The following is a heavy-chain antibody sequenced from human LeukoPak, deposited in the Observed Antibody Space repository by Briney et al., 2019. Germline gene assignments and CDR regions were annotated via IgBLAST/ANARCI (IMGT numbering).Heavy chain of an antibody. CDR2: INHSGST. CDR3: ARHGLVAARHAFDF. V-gene: IGHV4-39*01. Sequence: SETLPLTCTVSGGSISSGGYYWSWIRQPPGKGLEWIGEINHSGSTNYNPSLKSRVTISVDSSKNQFSLKLNSVTAADTAVYYCARHGLVAARHAFDFWGQGTMVTVSS. D-gene: IGHD6-6*01. J-gene: IGHJ3*01. CDR1: GGSISSGGYY.